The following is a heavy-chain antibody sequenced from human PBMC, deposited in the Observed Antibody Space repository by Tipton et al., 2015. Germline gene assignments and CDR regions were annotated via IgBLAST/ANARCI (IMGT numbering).Heavy chain of an antibody. V-gene: IGHV3-33*01. J-gene: IGHJ6*02. CDR3: ARDNGDYVDAYFYYGMDV. D-gene: IGHD4-17*01. CDR1: GFTFSSYG. CDR2: IWYDGSNK. Sequence: RSLRLSCAASGFTFSSYGMHWVRQAPGKGLEWVAVIWYDGSNKYYADSVKGRFTISRDNFKNTLYLQMNSLRVEDTAVYYCARDNGDYVDAYFYYGMDVWGQGTTVTVSS.